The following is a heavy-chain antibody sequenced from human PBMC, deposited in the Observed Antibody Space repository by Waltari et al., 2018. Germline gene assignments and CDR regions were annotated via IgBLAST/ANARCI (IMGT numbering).Heavy chain of an antibody. CDR3: AESRAAAGLDS. D-gene: IGHD6-13*01. J-gene: IGHJ4*02. CDR1: GLTFCSYA. Sequence: EVQLLESGGGLVQPGGALRRSCSGLTFCSYAMSWVRQAPGMGLECVSVLYNDGTTHYVDSVEGRFTISRDHSDNTLHLQMSSLRAEDTAVYYCAESRAAAGLDSWGQGTLVTVSS. V-gene: IGHV3-23*03. CDR2: LYNDGTT.